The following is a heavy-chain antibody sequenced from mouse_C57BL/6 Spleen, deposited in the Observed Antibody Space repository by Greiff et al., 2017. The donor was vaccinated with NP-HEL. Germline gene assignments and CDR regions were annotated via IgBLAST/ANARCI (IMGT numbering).Heavy chain of an antibody. Sequence: DVKLVESGGDLVKPGGSLKLSCAASGFTFSSYGMSWVRQTPDKRLEWVATISSGGSYTYYPDSVKGRFTISRDNAKNTLYLQMSSLKSEDTAMYYCAEITTVYYAMDYWGQGTSVTVSS. CDR2: ISSGGSYT. V-gene: IGHV5-6*02. CDR3: AEITTVYYAMDY. J-gene: IGHJ4*01. D-gene: IGHD1-1*01. CDR1: GFTFSSYG.